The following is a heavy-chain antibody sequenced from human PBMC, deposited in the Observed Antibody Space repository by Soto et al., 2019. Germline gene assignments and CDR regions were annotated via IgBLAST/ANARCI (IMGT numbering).Heavy chain of an antibody. CDR1: GDSFSCYF. V-gene: IGHV4-34*01. CDR3: ARGADAILSPNFDY. J-gene: IGHJ4*02. Sequence: SETLSLTCAVHGDSFSCYFWTWIRQPPGKGLEWIAEITEGGTTNYSPSLKSRVSIAVDSSKRQFSLTLSSVTAADTAMYYCARGADAILSPNFDYWSQGSLVTVSS. CDR2: ITEGGTT. D-gene: IGHD2-15*01.